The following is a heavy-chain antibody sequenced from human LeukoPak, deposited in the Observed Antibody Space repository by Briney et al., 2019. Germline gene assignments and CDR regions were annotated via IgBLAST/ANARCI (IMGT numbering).Heavy chain of an antibody. Sequence: ASVKVSCKASGYTFTSYDINWVRQATGQGLEWMGWMSPNSGNTGYAQKFQGRVTMTRNTSITTAYMELSSLRYEDTAVYYCATLGGIPLYYFDYWGQGTLVTVSS. V-gene: IGHV1-8*01. D-gene: IGHD1-26*01. CDR2: MSPNSGNT. J-gene: IGHJ4*02. CDR3: ATLGGIPLYYFDY. CDR1: GYTFTSYD.